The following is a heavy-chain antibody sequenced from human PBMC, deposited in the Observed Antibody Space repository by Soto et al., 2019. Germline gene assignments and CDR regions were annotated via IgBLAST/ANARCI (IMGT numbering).Heavy chain of an antibody. V-gene: IGHV1-69*01. J-gene: IGHJ4*02. CDR3: ARASRYDSSGYTPYYFDY. CDR1: GGTFSSYA. Sequence: QVQLVQSGAEVKKPGSSVKVSCRASGGTFSSYAISWVRQAPGQGLEWMGGIIPIFGTANYAQKFQGRVTITADESTSTAYMELSSLRSEDTAVYYCARASRYDSSGYTPYYFDYWGQGTLVTVSS. D-gene: IGHD3-22*01. CDR2: IIPIFGTA.